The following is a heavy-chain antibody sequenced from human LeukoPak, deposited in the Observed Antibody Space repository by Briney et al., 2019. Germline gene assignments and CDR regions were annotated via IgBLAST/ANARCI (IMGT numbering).Heavy chain of an antibody. Sequence: PGGSLRLSCAASGFTFSTNSMNWVRQAPGKGLEWVASISSSGSYIYYPESLKGRFTVSRDNARNSVYSQMNSLRIEDTAVYYCARDVARDISCYTDWGQGTLVTVSS. J-gene: IGHJ4*02. CDR3: ARDVARDISCYTD. V-gene: IGHV3-21*01. CDR2: ISSSGSYI. CDR1: GFTFSTNS. D-gene: IGHD2-2*02.